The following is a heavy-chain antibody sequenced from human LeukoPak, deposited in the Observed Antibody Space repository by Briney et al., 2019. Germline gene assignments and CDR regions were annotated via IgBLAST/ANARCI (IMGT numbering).Heavy chain of an antibody. Sequence: SETLSLTCAVYGGSFSDYYWTWIRQPPGKGLEWIGEINHSGSPNNNPSLKSRVSISFDTSKNQLSLKLTSVTAADTAVYYCGSRRTAMFGVIKGPIDYWGQGTLVTVSS. CDR3: GSRRTAMFGVIKGPIDY. CDR1: GGSFSDYY. D-gene: IGHD3-3*01. CDR2: INHSGSP. V-gene: IGHV4-34*01. J-gene: IGHJ4*02.